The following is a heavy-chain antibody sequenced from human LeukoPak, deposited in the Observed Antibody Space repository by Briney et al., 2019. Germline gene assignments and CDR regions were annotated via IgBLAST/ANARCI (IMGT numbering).Heavy chain of an antibody. CDR2: INHSGST. J-gene: IGHJ4*02. CDR3: ARGFTMISY. CDR1: GGSFSGYY. V-gene: IGHV4-34*01. Sequence: PSETLSLTCAVYGGSFSGYYWSWIRQPPGKGLEWIGEINHSGSTNYNPSLKSRVTISVDTSKNQFSLKLSSVTAADTAVHYCARGFTMISYWGQGTLVTVSS. D-gene: IGHD3-22*01.